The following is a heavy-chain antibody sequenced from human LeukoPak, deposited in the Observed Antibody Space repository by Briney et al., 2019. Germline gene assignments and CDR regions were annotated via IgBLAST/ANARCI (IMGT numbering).Heavy chain of an antibody. J-gene: IGHJ4*02. CDR3: AKDTWDDFWSGYVDS. Sequence: PGGSLRLSCAASGLTFSSYWMSWIRQAPGKGLEWVSYISSSGSTIYYADSVKGRFTISRDNAKNSLYLQMNSLRAEDTAVYYCAKDTWDDFWSGYVDSWGQGTLVTVSS. CDR2: ISSSGSTI. CDR1: GLTFSSYW. V-gene: IGHV3-11*01. D-gene: IGHD3-3*01.